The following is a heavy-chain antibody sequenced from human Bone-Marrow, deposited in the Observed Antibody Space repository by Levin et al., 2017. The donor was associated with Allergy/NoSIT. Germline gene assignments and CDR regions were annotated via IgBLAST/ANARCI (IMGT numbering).Heavy chain of an antibody. J-gene: IGHJ6*02. V-gene: IGHV4-39*01. CDR2: IHYSGST. CDR3: ARLNYTDSLNFHGMDV. Sequence: SETLSLTCSVSGDSVTRTSSYWGWIRQPPGKGLEWIGSIHYSGSTYYNPSLKSRVTVSVDTSKNQISLRLTSVTAADTAVYYCARLNYTDSLNFHGMDVWGQGTTVTVSS. D-gene: IGHD4-17*01. CDR1: GDSVTRTSSY.